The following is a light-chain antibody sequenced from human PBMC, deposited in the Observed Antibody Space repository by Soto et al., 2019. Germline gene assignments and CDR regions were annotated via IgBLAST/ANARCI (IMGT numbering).Light chain of an antibody. V-gene: IGKV1-5*03. CDR1: QSISSW. J-gene: IGKJ1*01. CDR2: KAS. CDR3: QQYSSSSRT. Sequence: DIQMTQSPSTLSASVGDRVTITCRASQSISSWLAWYQQKPGKAPKLLIYKASSLEGGVPSRFSGSGSGTEFTLTISSLQPDDFATYFCQQYSSSSRTFGQGTKVDIK.